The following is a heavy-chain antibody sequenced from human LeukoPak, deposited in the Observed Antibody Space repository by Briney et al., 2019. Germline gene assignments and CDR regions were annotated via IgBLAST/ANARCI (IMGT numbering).Heavy chain of an antibody. V-gene: IGHV2-5*02. CDR3: ALHVRDNNGYYNTVRNYCFEY. CDR2: SNWDDDQ. Sequence: SGPTLVKPTQTLTLTCTFSGFSLNTSGVGVGWIRQPPGKALEWLALSNWDDDQRYSPSVKSRLTIATDTSKNQVVLTLTNMDPVDTATYYCALHVRDNNGYYNTVRNYCFEYWGQGTLVIVSS. J-gene: IGHJ4*02. D-gene: IGHD3-22*01. CDR1: GFSLNTSGVG.